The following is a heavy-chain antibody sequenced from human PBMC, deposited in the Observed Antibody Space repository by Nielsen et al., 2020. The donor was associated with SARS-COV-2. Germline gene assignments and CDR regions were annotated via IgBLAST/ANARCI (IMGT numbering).Heavy chain of an antibody. CDR2: TSYDETYR. V-gene: IGHV3-30*03. CDR1: GSTFGTYG. Sequence: GGSLRLSCAASGSTFGTYGMHWVRQAPGKGLEWVAVTSYDETYRYYADSVKGRFTISRDNSKNTLYLQMNSLRAEDTAVYFCARPYTNSWYMDHYYGMGVWGQGTTVTVSS. CDR3: ARPYTNSWYMDHYYGMGV. D-gene: IGHD6-13*01. J-gene: IGHJ6*02.